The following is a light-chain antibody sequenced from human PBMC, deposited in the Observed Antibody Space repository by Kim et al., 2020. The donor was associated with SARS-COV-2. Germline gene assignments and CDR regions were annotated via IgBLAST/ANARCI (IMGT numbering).Light chain of an antibody. CDR3: LLYYGGAQV. V-gene: IGLV7-43*01. J-gene: IGLJ3*02. CDR1: TGAVTSGYY. CDR2: STS. Sequence: PGGTVTLTGASSTGAVTSGYYPNWFQQKPGQVPRALIYSTSNKHPWTPARFSGSLLGDKAALTLSGVQPEDEAEYYCLLYYGGAQVFGGGTQLTVL.